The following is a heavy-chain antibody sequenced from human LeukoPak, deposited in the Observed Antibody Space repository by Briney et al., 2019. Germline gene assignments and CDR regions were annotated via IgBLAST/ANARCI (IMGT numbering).Heavy chain of an antibody. Sequence: GGSLRLSCAASGFTFSSYGMHWVRQAPGKGLEWVAVIWYDGSNKYYADSVKGRFTISRDNSKNTLYLQMNSLRAEDTAVYYCARVEWELPPSGYFQHWGQGTLVTVSS. J-gene: IGHJ1*01. CDR1: GFTFSSYG. CDR3: ARVEWELPPSGYFQH. CDR2: IWYDGSNK. V-gene: IGHV3-33*01. D-gene: IGHD1-26*01.